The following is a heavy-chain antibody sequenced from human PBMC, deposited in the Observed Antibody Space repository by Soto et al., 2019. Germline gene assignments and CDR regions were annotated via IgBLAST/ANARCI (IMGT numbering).Heavy chain of an antibody. CDR1: GGTFSSYA. Sequence: SSVKVSCKASGGTFSSYAIRWVRQAPGQGLEWMGGIIPIFGTANYAQKFQGRVTITADKSTSTAYMELSSLRSEDTAVYYCARGPTSDYSNYNYYYYYGMDVWGQGTTVTVSS. V-gene: IGHV1-69*06. D-gene: IGHD4-4*01. CDR2: IIPIFGTA. J-gene: IGHJ6*02. CDR3: ARGPTSDYSNYNYYYYYGMDV.